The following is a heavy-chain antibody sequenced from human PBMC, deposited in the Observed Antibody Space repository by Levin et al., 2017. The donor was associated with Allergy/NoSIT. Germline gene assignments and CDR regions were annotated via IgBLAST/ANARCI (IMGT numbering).Heavy chain of an antibody. V-gene: IGHV3-74*01. Sequence: GGSLRLSCAASGFTFSGYWMHWVRQAPGKGLVWVSSINRDGSRTYFADSVRGRFTISRDNAKNTVYLQMNSLRAEDTAVYYCARDECQQQLVRGFDGWGQGTLVTVSS. D-gene: IGHD6-13*01. CDR2: INRDGSRT. CDR3: ARDECQQQLVRGFDG. J-gene: IGHJ4*02. CDR1: GFTFSGYW.